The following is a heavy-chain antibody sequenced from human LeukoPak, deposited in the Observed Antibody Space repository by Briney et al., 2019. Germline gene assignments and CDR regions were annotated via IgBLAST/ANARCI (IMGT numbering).Heavy chain of an antibody. Sequence: GGSLRLSRAASGFTFSSYSMNWVRQAPGKGLEWISYISSGSRTIYYADFVKGRFTVSRDNAKNSLYLQMRSLRDEDTAVYYCARESISGHRDFDNWGQGTLVTVS. D-gene: IGHD1-26*01. CDR1: GFTFSSYS. CDR3: ARESISGHRDFDN. V-gene: IGHV3-48*02. CDR2: ISSGSRTI. J-gene: IGHJ4*02.